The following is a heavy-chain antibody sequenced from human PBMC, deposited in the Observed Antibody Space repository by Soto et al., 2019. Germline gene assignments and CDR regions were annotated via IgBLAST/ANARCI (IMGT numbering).Heavy chain of an antibody. Sequence: ASVKVSCTDSGGTFSSYTISWVRQAPGQGLEWMGRIIPILGIANYAQKFQGRVTITADKSTSTAYMELSSLRSEDTAVYYCARDRLRYFDWLSPRDAFDIWGQGTMVTVS. J-gene: IGHJ3*02. CDR2: IIPILGIA. V-gene: IGHV1-69*04. D-gene: IGHD3-9*01. CDR3: ARDRLRYFDWLSPRDAFDI. CDR1: GGTFSSYT.